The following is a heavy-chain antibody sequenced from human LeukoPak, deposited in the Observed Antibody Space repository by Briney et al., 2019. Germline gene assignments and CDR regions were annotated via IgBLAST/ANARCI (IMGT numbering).Heavy chain of an antibody. CDR2: ISSSSSYI. Sequence: PGGSLRLSCAASGFTFSSYSTNWVRQAPGKGLEWASSISSSSSYIYYADSVKGRFTISRDNAKNSLYLQMNSLRAEDTAVYYCARDRCGVSCRNWFDPWGQGTLVTVSS. D-gene: IGHD2-2*01. CDR1: GFTFSSYS. V-gene: IGHV3-21*01. CDR3: ARDRCGVSCRNWFDP. J-gene: IGHJ5*02.